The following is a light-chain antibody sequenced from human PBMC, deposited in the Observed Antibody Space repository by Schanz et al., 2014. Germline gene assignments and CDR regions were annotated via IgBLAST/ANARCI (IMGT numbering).Light chain of an antibody. CDR1: QSLLLTSYNKNC. CDR2: WAS. J-gene: IGKJ5*01. Sequence: DIVMTQSPESLAVSLGERATINCKSSQSLLLTSYNKNCLVWYQQKPGQPPKGLIYWASTRASGVPDRFSGSGSGTDFNLTISSLQAEDVAVYYCQEYYSTPLSITFGQGTRLEIK. V-gene: IGKV4-1*01. CDR3: QEYYSTPLSIT.